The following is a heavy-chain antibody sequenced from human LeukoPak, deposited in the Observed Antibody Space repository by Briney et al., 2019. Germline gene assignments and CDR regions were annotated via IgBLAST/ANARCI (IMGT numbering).Heavy chain of an antibody. CDR2: ISGSGGST. CDR3: AKDLRGSYSGFDY. V-gene: IGHV3-23*01. Sequence: SGGSLRLSCAASGFTFSSYGMSWVRQAPGKGLEWVSAISGSGGSTYYADSAKGRFTISRDNSKNTLYLQMNSLRAEDTAVYYCAKDLRGSYSGFDYWGQGTLVTVSS. D-gene: IGHD1-26*01. J-gene: IGHJ4*02. CDR1: GFTFSSYG.